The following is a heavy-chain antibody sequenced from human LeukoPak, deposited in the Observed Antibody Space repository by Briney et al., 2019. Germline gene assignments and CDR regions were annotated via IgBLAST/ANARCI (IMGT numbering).Heavy chain of an antibody. V-gene: IGHV3-23*01. J-gene: IGHJ5*02. CDR2: IIGSGAYA. CDR3: ALWFRQFDSSSSYYSFDL. D-gene: IGHD3-22*01. CDR1: GFTFSSYA. Sequence: GGSLRLSCAASGFTFSSYAMTWVRQAPGEGLEWASAIIGSGAYAQYADSVKGRFTISTDNSTNTPFMQKNSLRAEDTGVYYLALWFRQFDSSSSYYSFDLWGGGTVVTVSS.